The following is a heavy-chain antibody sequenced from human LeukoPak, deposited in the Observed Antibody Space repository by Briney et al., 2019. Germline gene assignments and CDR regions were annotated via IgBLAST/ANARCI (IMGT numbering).Heavy chain of an antibody. V-gene: IGHV3-74*01. CDR1: GFTFSGHW. D-gene: IGHD6-19*01. CDR3: ARSALTGSGWSDYNWFDP. J-gene: IGHJ5*02. CDR2: INSDGSST. Sequence: GGSLRLSCAASGFTFSGHWMHWVRQATGKGLVWVSRINSDGSSTSYADSVKGRFTISRDNAKNTLYLQMNSLRAEDTAVYYCARSALTGSGWSDYNWFDPWGQGTLVTVSS.